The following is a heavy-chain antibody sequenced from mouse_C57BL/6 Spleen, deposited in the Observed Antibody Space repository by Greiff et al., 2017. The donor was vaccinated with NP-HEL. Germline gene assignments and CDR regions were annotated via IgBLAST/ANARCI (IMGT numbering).Heavy chain of an antibody. CDR2: ISSGSSTI. CDR3: ARSPNWDDWYFDV. V-gene: IGHV5-17*01. D-gene: IGHD4-1*01. J-gene: IGHJ1*03. Sequence: EVQRVESGGGLVKPGGSLKLSCAASGFTFSDYGMHWVRQAPEKGLEWVAYISSGSSTIYYADTVKGRFTISRDNAKNTLFLQMTSLRSEDTAMYYCARSPNWDDWYFDVWGTGTTVTVSS. CDR1: GFTFSDYG.